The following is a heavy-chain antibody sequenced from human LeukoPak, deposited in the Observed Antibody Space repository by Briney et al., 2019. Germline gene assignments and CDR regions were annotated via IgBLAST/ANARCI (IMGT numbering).Heavy chain of an antibody. CDR3: ARGRGIAVAASDAFDI. Sequence: ASVKVSCKASGYTFTSYGISWVRQAPGQGLEWMGWISAYNGNTNYAQKFQGRVTMTRDTSTSTVYMELSSLRSEDTAVYYCARGRGIAVAASDAFDIWGQGTMVTVSS. V-gene: IGHV1-18*01. D-gene: IGHD6-19*01. CDR2: ISAYNGNT. J-gene: IGHJ3*02. CDR1: GYTFTSYG.